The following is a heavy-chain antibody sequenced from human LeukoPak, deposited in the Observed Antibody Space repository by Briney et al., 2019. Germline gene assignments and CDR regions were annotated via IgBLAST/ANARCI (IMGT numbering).Heavy chain of an antibody. CDR2: IYPNGATT. J-gene: IGHJ4*02. D-gene: IGHD3-22*01. CDR1: GFTFSTYS. V-gene: IGHV3-23*01. Sequence: GGSLRLSCAASGFTFSTYSMGWVRQAPRKGLEWVSYIYPNGATTFYADSVKGRFTISRDNSKNTVYLQMHSLRGEDTAVYYCAKDLRPDSSHDFDSWGKGALVSVST. CDR3: AKDLRPDSSHDFDS.